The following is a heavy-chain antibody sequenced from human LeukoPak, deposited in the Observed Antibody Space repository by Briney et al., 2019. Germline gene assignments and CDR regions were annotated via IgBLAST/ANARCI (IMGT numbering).Heavy chain of an antibody. CDR2: IKSKTDGGTT. CDR3: TTGYCSSTSCYSDPDFDY. D-gene: IGHD2-2*01. J-gene: IGHJ4*02. CDR1: GFTFSSYG. Sequence: PGRSLRLSCAASGFTFSSYGMHWVRQAPGKGLEWVGRIKSKTDGGTTDYAAPVKGRFTISRDDSKNTLYLQMNSLKTEDTAVYYCTTGYCSSTSCYSDPDFDYWGQGTLVTVSS. V-gene: IGHV3-15*01.